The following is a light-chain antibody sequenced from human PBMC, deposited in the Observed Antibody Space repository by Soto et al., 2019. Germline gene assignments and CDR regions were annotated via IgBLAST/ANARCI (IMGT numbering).Light chain of an antibody. CDR1: QSVSRSY. J-gene: IGKJ2*01. CDR3: QQYGSSPPYT. V-gene: IGKV3-20*01. CDR2: GAS. Sequence: EIVLTQSPGILSLSPGERATLSCRASQSVSRSYLAWYQQKPGQAPRLLIYGASNRATGIPDRFSASGSKTNFTLTISRLEPEEFAVYYCQQYGSSPPYTFGQGTKLEIK.